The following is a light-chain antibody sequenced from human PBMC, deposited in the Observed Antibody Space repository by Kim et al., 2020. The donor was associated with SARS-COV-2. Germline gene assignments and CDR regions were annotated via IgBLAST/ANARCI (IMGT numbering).Light chain of an antibody. CDR1: QSISSD. J-gene: IGKJ5*01. V-gene: IGKV3D-15*01. CDR3: QHDYSIPWIT. CDR2: SAY. Sequence: PGEGVTLSCRASQSISSDLDLCQRKPDQAPRLLIYSAYARATGIPAMFSGSGCGTDFTLTISSMSPQDFEVYDSQHDYSIPWITSGQGTRLEI.